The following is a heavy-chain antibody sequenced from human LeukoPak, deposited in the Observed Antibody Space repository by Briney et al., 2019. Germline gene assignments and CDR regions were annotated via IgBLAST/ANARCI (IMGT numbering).Heavy chain of an antibody. CDR2: IYYSGST. V-gene: IGHV4-59*08. CDR1: GGSISSYY. D-gene: IGHD6-25*01. Sequence: SETLSLTCTVSGGSISSYYWSWIRQPPGKGLEWIGYIYYSGSTNYNPSLKSRVTISVDTSKNQFSLKLSSVTAAGTAVYYCARQGGGFWYFDLWGRGTLVTVSS. CDR3: ARQGGGFWYFDL. J-gene: IGHJ2*01.